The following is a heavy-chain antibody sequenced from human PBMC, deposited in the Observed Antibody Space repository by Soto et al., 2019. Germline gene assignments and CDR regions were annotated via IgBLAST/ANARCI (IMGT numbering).Heavy chain of an antibody. CDR2: IHYNGNT. Sequence: SEALSLTCSVSGDSISSYSWGWIRQPPGKGLEWIGNIHYNGNTKYNPSLKSRVTMSVDTSKNQFSLKLISVTAADTAVYYCAREGNLGRWLQPLDYWGQGTLVT. V-gene: IGHV4-59*01. J-gene: IGHJ4*02. CDR3: AREGNLGRWLQPLDY. D-gene: IGHD5-12*01. CDR1: GDSISSYS.